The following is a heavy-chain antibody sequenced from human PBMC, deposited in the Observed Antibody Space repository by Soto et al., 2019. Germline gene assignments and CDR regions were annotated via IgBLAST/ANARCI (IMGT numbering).Heavy chain of an antibody. J-gene: IGHJ4*02. D-gene: IGHD6-19*01. CDR3: AKERSSGWSLDY. CDR1: GFTFSTYA. CDR2: ISGSGDST. Sequence: PGVSPRLSCAASGFTFSTYAMNWVRQAPGKGLEWVSGISGSGDSTYYADSVKGRFTVSRDNSKNTLYLQMNSLRAEDTAVFYCAKERSSGWSLDYWGQGTLVTVSS. V-gene: IGHV3-23*01.